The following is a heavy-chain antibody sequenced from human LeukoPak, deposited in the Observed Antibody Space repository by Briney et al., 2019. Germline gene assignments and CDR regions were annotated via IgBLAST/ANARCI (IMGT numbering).Heavy chain of an antibody. V-gene: IGHV4-34*01. D-gene: IGHD2-2*01. J-gene: IGHJ6*03. CDR2: INHSGST. CDR1: GGSFSGYY. Sequence: PSETLSLTCAVYGGSFSGYYWSWIRQPPGKGLEWIGEINHSGSTNYNPSLKSRVTISVDTSKNQFSLKLSSVTAADTAVYYCARVLGYRSSTSFYRFYYYYYTDVWGKGTTVTVSS. CDR3: ARVLGYRSSTSFYRFYYYYYTDV.